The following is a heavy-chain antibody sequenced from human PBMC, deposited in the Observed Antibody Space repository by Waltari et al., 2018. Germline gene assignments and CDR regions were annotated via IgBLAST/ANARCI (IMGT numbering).Heavy chain of an antibody. J-gene: IGHJ4*02. D-gene: IGHD3-22*01. CDR2: MSPKSGNI. V-gene: IGHV1-8*01. CDR3: ARVDYDSSGYSIFFDY. Sequence: QVQLVQSGAEVKKPGASVKVSCKASGYTFTNFEITWVRQATGQGPEWMGWMSPKSGNIAFAQEFQGRVTMTRNTSISTAYMELSSLRSDDTAVYYCARVDYDSSGYSIFFDYWGQGTLVIVSS. CDR1: GYTFTNFE.